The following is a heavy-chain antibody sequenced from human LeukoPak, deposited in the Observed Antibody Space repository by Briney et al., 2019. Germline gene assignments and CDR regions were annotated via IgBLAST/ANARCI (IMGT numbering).Heavy chain of an antibody. D-gene: IGHD3-10*01. CDR2: INPNSGGT. V-gene: IGHV1-2*02. Sequence: GASVKVSCKASGYTFTSYYMHWVRQAPGQGLEWMGWINPNSGGTNYAQKFQGRVAMTRDTSISTAYMELSRLRSDDTAVYYCASFNYYGSGSYYNGLLLWGQGTLVTVSS. CDR3: ASFNYYGSGSYYNGLLL. CDR1: GYTFTSYY. J-gene: IGHJ4*02.